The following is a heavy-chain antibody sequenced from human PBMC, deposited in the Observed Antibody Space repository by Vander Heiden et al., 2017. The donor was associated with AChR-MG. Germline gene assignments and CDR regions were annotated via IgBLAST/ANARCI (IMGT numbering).Heavy chain of an antibody. CDR2: ISYDGSNK. Sequence: QVQLVESGGGVVQPGRSLRLSCAASGFTFSSYGMHWVRQAPGKGLEWVAVISYDGSNKYYADSVKGRFTISRDNSKNTLYLQMNSLRAEDTAVYYCAKDYGAVAWGYFDYWGQGTLVTVSS. D-gene: IGHD4-17*01. V-gene: IGHV3-30*18. J-gene: IGHJ4*02. CDR1: GFTFSSYG. CDR3: AKDYGAVAWGYFDY.